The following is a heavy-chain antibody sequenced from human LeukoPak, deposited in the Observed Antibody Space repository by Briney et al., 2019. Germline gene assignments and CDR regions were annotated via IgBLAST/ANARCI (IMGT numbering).Heavy chain of an antibody. CDR3: AKDLALAGTGGGFDV. CDR2: ISADDKA. D-gene: IGHD6-19*01. CDR1: GFTFTTYA. Sequence: GGSLRLSCAASGFTFTTYAINWVRQAPGKGLVWVSGISADDKAYYADSVKGRFTISRDNSKNTVSLQMSSLRAEGTALYYCAKDLALAGTGGGFDVWGQGTRVAVSS. V-gene: IGHV3-23*01. J-gene: IGHJ3*01.